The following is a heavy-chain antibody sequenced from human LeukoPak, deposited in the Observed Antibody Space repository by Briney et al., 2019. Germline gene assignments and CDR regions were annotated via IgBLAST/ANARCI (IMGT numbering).Heavy chain of an antibody. V-gene: IGHV3-30-3*01. J-gene: IGHJ6*02. D-gene: IGHD1-1*01. CDR2: ISYDGSNK. CDR1: GFTFSSYA. CDR3: AKDPGGYSYGMDV. Sequence: GGSLRLSCAASGFTFSSYAMHWVRQAPGKGLEWVAVISYDGSNKYYADSVKGRFTISRDNSKNTLYLQMNSLRAEDTAVYYCAKDPGGYSYGMDVWGQGTTVTVSS.